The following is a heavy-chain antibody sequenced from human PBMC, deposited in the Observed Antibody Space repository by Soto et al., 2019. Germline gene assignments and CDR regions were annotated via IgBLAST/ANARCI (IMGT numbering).Heavy chain of an antibody. V-gene: IGHV3-7*03. CDR2: IKQDESEK. J-gene: IGHJ4*02. CDR3: SGAESPDTAYFSLY. Sequence: GGSLRLSCVTYGLTFTDYWMSWVRQAPGKGLEWVANIKQDESEKNYLDSVKGRFTISRDNSKNTLYLQMNSLRAEDTAVYYCSGAESPDTAYFSLYWGQGTPVTVSS. D-gene: IGHD1-26*01. CDR1: GLTFTDYW.